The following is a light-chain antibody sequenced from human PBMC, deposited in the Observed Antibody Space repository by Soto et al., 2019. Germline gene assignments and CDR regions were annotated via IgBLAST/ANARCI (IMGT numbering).Light chain of an antibody. V-gene: IGLV2-23*01. CDR1: ISEVGSSNL. J-gene: IGLJ1*01. CDR2: EGN. Sequence: QSALNQPASVSGSPGQSITISCAGSISEVGSSNLVSWYQQHPGKVPKLIIYEGNRRPSGVSSRFSGSNSGKTASLTISGLQAEDEADYYCCSYVGARRYVFVIATKLTVL. CDR3: CSYVGARRYV.